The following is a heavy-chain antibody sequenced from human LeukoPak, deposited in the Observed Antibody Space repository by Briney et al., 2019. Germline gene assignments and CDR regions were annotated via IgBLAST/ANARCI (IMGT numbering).Heavy chain of an antibody. Sequence: GASVNVSCKASGYTFTSYAMHWVRQAPGQRLEWMGWINAGNGNTKYSQKFQGRVTITRDTSASTAYMELSSLRSEDTAVYYCARDNIVGATHDFWGQGTLVTVSS. V-gene: IGHV1-3*01. J-gene: IGHJ4*02. D-gene: IGHD1-26*01. CDR1: GYTFTSYA. CDR2: INAGNGNT. CDR3: ARDNIVGATHDF.